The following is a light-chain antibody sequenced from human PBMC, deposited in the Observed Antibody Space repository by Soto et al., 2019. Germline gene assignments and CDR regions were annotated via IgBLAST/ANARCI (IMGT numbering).Light chain of an antibody. CDR2: GNS. V-gene: IGLV1-40*01. CDR3: QSYDSSIYV. Sequence: QSVLTQPPSVSGAPGQRVTISCTGSSSNIGAGYDVHWYQQLPGTAPKLLIYGNSNRPSGVPDRFSGSKSGTSASLAITGLQAEDEADYYCQSYDSSIYVFGTGTKDTV. J-gene: IGLJ1*01. CDR1: SSNIGAGYD.